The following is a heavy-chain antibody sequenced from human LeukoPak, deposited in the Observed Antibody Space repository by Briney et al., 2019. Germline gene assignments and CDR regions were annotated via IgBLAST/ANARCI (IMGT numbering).Heavy chain of an antibody. J-gene: IGHJ2*01. CDR1: GFTFYNYA. CDR3: VKKISVAWGYFDL. V-gene: IGHV3-23*01. CDR2: VTGDGGYT. Sequence: PGGSLRLSCAASGFTFYNYAMSWVRQAPGRGLEWVSAVTGDGGYTYYADSGRGRFTIHRDHSKNSLLLQINNLRSRDTGVYYCVKKISVAWGYFDLWGRGTLVTVSS. D-gene: IGHD7-27*01.